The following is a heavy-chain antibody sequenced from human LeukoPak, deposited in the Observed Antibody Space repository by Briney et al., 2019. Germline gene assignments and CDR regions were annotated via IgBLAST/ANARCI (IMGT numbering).Heavy chain of an antibody. CDR2: ISYDGSNK. V-gene: IGHV3-30*18. CDR3: AKDAEDIVVMVQGFFDY. Sequence: PGGSLRLSCAASGFTFRSYGMHWVRQAPGKGLEWVAVISYDGSNKYYADSVKGRFIISRDNSKNTLYLQMNSLRAEDTAVYYCAKDAEDIVVMVQGFFDYWGQGTLVTVSS. D-gene: IGHD2-15*01. CDR1: GFTFRSYG. J-gene: IGHJ4*02.